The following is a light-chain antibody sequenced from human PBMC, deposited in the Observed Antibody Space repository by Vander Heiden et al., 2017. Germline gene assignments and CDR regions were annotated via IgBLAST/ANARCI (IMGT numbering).Light chain of an antibody. CDR1: QSVSRS. J-gene: IGKJ2*01. V-gene: IGKV3-20*01. CDR2: GAS. Sequence: EIVLTQSPGTLSLSPGERATLSCRASQSVSRSLAWYQQRPGQGPRLLIFGASSRATGIPDRFSGSGSGTDFTLTISRLEAEDFAVYYCQQYGGPVTFGQGTKLEIK. CDR3: QQYGGPVT.